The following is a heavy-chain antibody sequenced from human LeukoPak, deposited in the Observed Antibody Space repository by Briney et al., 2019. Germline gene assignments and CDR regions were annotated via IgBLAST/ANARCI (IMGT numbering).Heavy chain of an antibody. J-gene: IGHJ4*02. CDR1: GGSISSSSYY. Sequence: SETLSLTCTVSGGSISSSSYYWGWIRQPPGKGLEWIGSIYYSGSTYYNPSLKSRVTISVDTSKNQFSLKLSSVTAADTAVYYCARVRSYGYPFHFDYWGQGTLVTVSS. CDR3: ARVRSYGYPFHFDY. D-gene: IGHD5-18*01. CDR2: IYYSGST. V-gene: IGHV4-39*07.